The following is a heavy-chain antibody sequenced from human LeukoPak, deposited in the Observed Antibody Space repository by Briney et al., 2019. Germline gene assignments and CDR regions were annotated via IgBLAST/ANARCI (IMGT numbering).Heavy chain of an antibody. Sequence: SGTLSLTCAVYGGSFSGYYWSWLRQPPGKGLEWLGEINHSGSTNYNPSLKSRVTISVDTSKNQFSLKLSSVTAADTAVYYCARGRDDYVWGSYRYTGRLNHDYWGQGTLVTVSS. J-gene: IGHJ4*02. CDR3: ARGRDDYVWGSYRYTGRLNHDY. CDR1: GGSFSGYY. CDR2: INHSGST. D-gene: IGHD3-16*02. V-gene: IGHV4-34*01.